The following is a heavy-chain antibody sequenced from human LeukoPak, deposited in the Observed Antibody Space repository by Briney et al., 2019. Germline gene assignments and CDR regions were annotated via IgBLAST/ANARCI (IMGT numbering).Heavy chain of an antibody. CDR3: ARIGSTGEVFDVDY. CDR1: GYGITNYW. J-gene: IGHJ4*02. V-gene: IGHV5-51*01. D-gene: IGHD3-10*01. CDR2: IYPGDSDT. Sequence: GESLKISWQGSGYGITNYWIGWVRPMPGKGLEWKGIIYPGDSDTRYSPSFQGQVTISADKSISTAYLQWSSQKASDTAMYYCARIGSTGEVFDVDYWGQGTLVTVSS.